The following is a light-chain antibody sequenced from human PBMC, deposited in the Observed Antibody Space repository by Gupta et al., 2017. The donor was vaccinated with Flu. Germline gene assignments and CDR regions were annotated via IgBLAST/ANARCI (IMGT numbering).Light chain of an antibody. J-gene: IGKJ1*01. CDR3: QQRSNWPPTWT. CDR1: QSISSY. CDR2: DAS. Sequence: IVLTQSPATLSLSPGERATLSCRASQSISSYLAWYQHKPGQAPRLLIYDASSKATGIRARFSGSGAGTDFTLTISSLGPEDFAVYYCQQRSNWPPTWTFGQGTKVEIK. V-gene: IGKV3-11*01.